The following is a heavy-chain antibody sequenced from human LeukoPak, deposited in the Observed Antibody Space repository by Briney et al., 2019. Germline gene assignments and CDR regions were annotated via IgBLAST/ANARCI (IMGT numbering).Heavy chain of an antibody. CDR2: IYYSGST. V-gene: IGHV4-59*01. J-gene: IGHJ4*02. Sequence: SETLSLTCTVSGGSISSYYWSWIRQPPGKGLEWIGYIYYSGSTNYNPSLKSRVTISVDTSKNQFSLKLSSVTAADTAVYYCARWGRWLQLGYFDYWGQGTLVTVSS. CDR1: GGSISSYY. D-gene: IGHD5-24*01. CDR3: ARWGRWLQLGYFDY.